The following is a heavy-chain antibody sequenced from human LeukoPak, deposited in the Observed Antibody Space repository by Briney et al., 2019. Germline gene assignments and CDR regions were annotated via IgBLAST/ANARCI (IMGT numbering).Heavy chain of an antibody. D-gene: IGHD3-10*01. J-gene: IGHJ4*02. CDR1: GYTFTASY. Sequence: SVMLSCKTSGYTFTASYIYWVRQAPGQGLEWMGGIIPIFGTANYAQKFQGRVTITADESTSTAYMELSSLRSEDTAVYYCVWFGELDDYWGQGTLVTVSS. V-gene: IGHV1-69*13. CDR3: VWFGELDDY. CDR2: IIPIFGTA.